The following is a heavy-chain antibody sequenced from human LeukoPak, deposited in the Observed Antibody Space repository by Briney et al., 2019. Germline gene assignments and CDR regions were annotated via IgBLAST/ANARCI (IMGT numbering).Heavy chain of an antibody. Sequence: ASVKVSCKASGYTFTGYYMDWVRQAPGQGLEWMGWINPNSGGTNYAQKFQGRVTMTRDTSISTAYMELSRLRSDDTAVYYCARVIAVAGSYFDYWGQGTLVTVPS. CDR1: GYTFTGYY. D-gene: IGHD6-19*01. CDR2: INPNSGGT. V-gene: IGHV1-2*02. CDR3: ARVIAVAGSYFDY. J-gene: IGHJ4*02.